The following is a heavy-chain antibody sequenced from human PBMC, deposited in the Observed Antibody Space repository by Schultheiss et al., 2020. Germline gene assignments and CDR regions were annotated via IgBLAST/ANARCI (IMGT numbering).Heavy chain of an antibody. J-gene: IGHJ3*02. CDR3: ARDRMGGSYKGNAFDI. CDR1: GGSFSGYY. CDR2: INHSGST. D-gene: IGHD1-26*01. V-gene: IGHV4-34*01. Sequence: SQTLSLTCAVYGGSFSGYYWSWIRQPPGKGLEWIGEINHSGSTNYNPSLKSRVTISVDTSKNQFSLKLSSVTAADTAVYYCARDRMGGSYKGNAFDIWGQGTMVTVSS.